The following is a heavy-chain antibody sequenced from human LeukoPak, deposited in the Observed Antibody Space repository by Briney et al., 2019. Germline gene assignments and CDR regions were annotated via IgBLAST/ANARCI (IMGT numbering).Heavy chain of an antibody. J-gene: IGHJ5*02. CDR3: ARGHTAAGTRFDP. Sequence: SETLSLTCAVYGGSFSGYYWSWIRQPPGKGLEWIGEINHSGSTNYNQSLKSRVTISVDTSKNQFSLKLSSVTAADTAVYYCARGHTAAGTRFDPWGQGTLVTVSS. CDR2: INHSGST. V-gene: IGHV4-34*01. D-gene: IGHD6-13*01. CDR1: GGSFSGYY.